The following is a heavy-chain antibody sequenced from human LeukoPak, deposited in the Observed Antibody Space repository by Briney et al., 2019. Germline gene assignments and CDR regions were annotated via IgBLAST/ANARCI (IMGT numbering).Heavy chain of an antibody. Sequence: QISCQASGGTFSSYAISWVRQAPGQGLEWMGGIIPIFGTANYAQKFQGRVTITADESTSTAYMELSSLRSEDTAVYYCARSPLSSRWYMYYYGMDVWGRGTTVTVSS. D-gene: IGHD6-13*01. V-gene: IGHV1-69*01. CDR3: ARSPLSSRWYMYYYGMDV. CDR2: IIPIFGTA. CDR1: GGTFSSYA. J-gene: IGHJ6*02.